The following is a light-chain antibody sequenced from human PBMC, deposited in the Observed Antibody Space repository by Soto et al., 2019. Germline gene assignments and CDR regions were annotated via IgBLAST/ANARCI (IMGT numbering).Light chain of an antibody. CDR3: SSYTTTGTQV. J-gene: IGLJ1*01. Sequence: QSVLTQPASVSGSRGQSITLSCTGTTSDVGGFDYVSWYQQHPGKVPKLVIFDVSNRPSGVSDRFSGSKSGNTASLTISGLQAEDEADYYCSSYTTTGTQVFGTGTKVTVL. CDR2: DVS. CDR1: TSDVGGFDY. V-gene: IGLV2-14*03.